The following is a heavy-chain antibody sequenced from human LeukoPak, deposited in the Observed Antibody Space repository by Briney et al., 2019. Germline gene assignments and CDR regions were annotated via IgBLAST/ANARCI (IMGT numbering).Heavy chain of an antibody. CDR3: ARDVRGDIVVVPAAKGSDYYYYYYMDV. J-gene: IGHJ6*03. CDR1: GFTFSSYS. V-gene: IGHV3-21*01. D-gene: IGHD2-2*01. Sequence: GGSLRLSCAASGFTFSSYSMNWVRQAPGKGLEWVSSISSSSSFIYYADSVKGRFTISRDNAKNSLYLQMNSLRAEDTAVYYCARDVRGDIVVVPAAKGSDYYYYYYMDVWGKGTTVTVSS. CDR2: ISSSSSFI.